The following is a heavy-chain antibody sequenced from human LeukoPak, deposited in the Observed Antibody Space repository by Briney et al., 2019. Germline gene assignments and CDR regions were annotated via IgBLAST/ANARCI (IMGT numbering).Heavy chain of an antibody. J-gene: IGHJ4*02. D-gene: IGHD3-22*01. Sequence: ASVKVSCKASGYTFTSYYMHWVRQAPGQGLEWMGIINPSGGSTSYAQKFQGRVTMTRDTSTSTVYMELSSLRSEDTAVYYCARVRVYDSSGYYPYFDYWGQGTLVTVSS. CDR3: ARVRVYDSSGYYPYFDY. CDR2: INPSGGST. CDR1: GYTFTSYY. V-gene: IGHV1-46*01.